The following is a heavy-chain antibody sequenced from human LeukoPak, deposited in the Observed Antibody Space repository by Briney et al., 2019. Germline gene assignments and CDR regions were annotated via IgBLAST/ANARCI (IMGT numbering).Heavy chain of an antibody. J-gene: IGHJ3*02. V-gene: IGHV4-61*02. CDR2: IYTSGST. CDR1: SGSISSGSYY. CDR3: ARGYYYDSGYAFDI. D-gene: IGHD3-22*01. Sequence: PSETLSLTCTVSSGSISSGSYYWSWIRQPAGKGLEWIGRIYTSGSTYYNPSLKSRVTISVDTSKNQFSLKLSSVTAADTAVYYCARGYYYDSGYAFDIWGQGTMVTVSS.